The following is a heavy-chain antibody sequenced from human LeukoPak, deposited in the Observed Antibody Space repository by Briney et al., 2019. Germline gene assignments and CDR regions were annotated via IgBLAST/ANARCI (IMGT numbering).Heavy chain of an antibody. Sequence: GGSLRLSCAASGFTFSGYTMSWVRRAPGEGLEWVSAIGASGGSTNYAHSVKGRFTISRDNSKNTLYLQMNNLRAEDTAVYYCARDRIDYYGSGSAFDIWGQGTMVTVSS. CDR2: IGASGGST. J-gene: IGHJ3*02. D-gene: IGHD3-10*01. CDR1: GFTFSGYT. CDR3: ARDRIDYYGSGSAFDI. V-gene: IGHV3-23*01.